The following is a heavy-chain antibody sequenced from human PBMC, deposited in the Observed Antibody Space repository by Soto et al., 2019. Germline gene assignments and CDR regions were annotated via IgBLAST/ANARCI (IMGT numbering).Heavy chain of an antibody. CDR3: GRHPATSETYFYGMDV. Sequence: SETLSLTCTVSGGSVSSSSFLWGWIRQSPGKGLEWIGSIYYSGTTYYNPSLKSRVTISVGTSKSQFSLKVTSVTAADTAVYYCGRHPATSETYFYGMDVWGQGTTVTVSS. J-gene: IGHJ6*02. CDR2: IYYSGTT. V-gene: IGHV4-39*01. CDR1: GGSVSSSSFL.